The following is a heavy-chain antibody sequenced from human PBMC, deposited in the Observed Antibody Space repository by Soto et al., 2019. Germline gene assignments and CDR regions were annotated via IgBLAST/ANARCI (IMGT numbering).Heavy chain of an antibody. CDR2: ISSSSSYI. V-gene: IGHV3-21*01. J-gene: IGHJ3*02. CDR1: GFTFSSYS. CDR3: ARAYCSGGSCYLDAFDI. D-gene: IGHD2-15*01. Sequence: EVQLVESGGGLVKPGGSLRLSCAASGFTFSSYSMNWVRQAPGKGLEWVSSISSSSSYIYYADSVKGRFTISRDNAKNSLYLQMNSLRAEDTAVYYCARAYCSGGSCYLDAFDIWGQGTMCTVSS.